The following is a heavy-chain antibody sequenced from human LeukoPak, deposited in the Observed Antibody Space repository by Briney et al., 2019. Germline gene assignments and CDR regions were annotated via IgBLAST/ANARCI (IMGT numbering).Heavy chain of an antibody. J-gene: IGHJ4*02. D-gene: IGHD5-18*01. CDR2: ISYDGSNK. CDR3: AKRYSYGSLDY. V-gene: IGHV3-30-3*02. Sequence: PGRSLRLTCAASGFTFSSYAMHWVRQAPGKGLEWVAVISYDGSNKYYADSVKGRFTISRDNSKNTLYLQMNSLRAEDTAVYYCAKRYSYGSLDYWGQGTLVTVSS. CDR1: GFTFSSYA.